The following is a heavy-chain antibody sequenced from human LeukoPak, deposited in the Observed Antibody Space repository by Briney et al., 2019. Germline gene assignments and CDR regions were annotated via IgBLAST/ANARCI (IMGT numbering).Heavy chain of an antibody. CDR1: GFTFSSYW. CDR2: VSFDGSKK. Sequence: GGSLRLSCAASGFTFSSYWMSWVRQAPGKGLDWVAVVSFDGSKKYYADSVKGRFTTSRDNSKNTLYLQMNTLRPDDTAVYYCTRAKRGPFDYWGQGTLVTVSS. CDR3: TRAKRGPFDY. V-gene: IGHV3-30*03. J-gene: IGHJ4*01.